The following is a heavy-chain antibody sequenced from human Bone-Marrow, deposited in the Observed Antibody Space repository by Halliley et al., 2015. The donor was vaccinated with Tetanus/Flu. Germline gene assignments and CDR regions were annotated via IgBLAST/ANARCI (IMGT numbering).Heavy chain of an antibody. D-gene: IGHD5-12*01. J-gene: IGHJ5*01. CDR2: KEM. CDR3: ARDVRHTAKWPRGRKTHTGWFDS. Sequence: KEMNYLDSVRGRLTISRDNTKNSLYLQVNSLRAEDTAVYFCARDVRHTAKWPRGRKTHTGWFDSWGQGTLVTVSS. V-gene: IGHV3-7*03.